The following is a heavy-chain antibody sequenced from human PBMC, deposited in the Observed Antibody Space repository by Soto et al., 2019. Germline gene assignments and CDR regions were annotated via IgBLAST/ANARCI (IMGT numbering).Heavy chain of an antibody. J-gene: IGHJ4*02. Sequence: SETLSLTCSVSGGSISGSHWSWIRQSPGKGLEWLGYVYYTGSTNYSPSLRSRVSISVDTSKNEFSLRLSSVTAADTAVYFCARSVAVPGAHIDYWGQGTQVTVSS. CDR2: VYYTGST. D-gene: IGHD6-19*01. CDR1: GGSISGSH. V-gene: IGHV4-59*01. CDR3: ARSVAVPGAHIDY.